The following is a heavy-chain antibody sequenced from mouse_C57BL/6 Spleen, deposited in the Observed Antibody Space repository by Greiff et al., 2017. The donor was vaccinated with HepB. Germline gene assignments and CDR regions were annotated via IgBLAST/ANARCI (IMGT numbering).Heavy chain of an antibody. CDR1: GYAFSSSW. V-gene: IGHV1-82*01. J-gene: IGHJ2*01. D-gene: IGHD1-1*01. Sequence: QVQLQQSGPELVKPGASVKISCKASGYAFSSSWMNWVKQRPGKGLEWIGRIYPGDGDTNYNGKFKGKATLTADKSSSTAYMQLSSLTSEDSAVYFCAREYYGTFDYWGQGTTLTVSS. CDR3: AREYYGTFDY. CDR2: IYPGDGDT.